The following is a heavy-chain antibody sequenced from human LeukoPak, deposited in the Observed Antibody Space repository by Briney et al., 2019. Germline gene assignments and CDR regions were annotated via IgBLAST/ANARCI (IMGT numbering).Heavy chain of an antibody. CDR3: ARAARSGYFLIDY. V-gene: IGHV4-31*03. J-gene: IGHJ4*02. D-gene: IGHD3-22*01. Sequence: PSETLSLTCTVSGGSISSGGYYWSWIRQHPGKGLEWIGYIYYSGSTYYNPSLKSRVTISVDTSKNQFSLKLSSVTAADTAVYYCARAARSGYFLIDYWGQGTLVTVSS. CDR1: GGSISSGGYY. CDR2: IYYSGST.